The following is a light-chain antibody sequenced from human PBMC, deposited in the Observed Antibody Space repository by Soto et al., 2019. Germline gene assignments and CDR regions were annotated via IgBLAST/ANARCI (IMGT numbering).Light chain of an antibody. CDR3: CSHVGGSSPQWV. Sequence: QSALTQPASVSGSPGQSITISCTGTSNDVGGYNLVSWFHQHPGKAPKLMISEVNKRPSGVSNRFSGSKSANTASLTISGLQAEDEADYYCCSHVGGSSPQWVFGGGTKLTVL. CDR2: EVN. CDR1: SNDVGGYNL. V-gene: IGLV2-23*02. J-gene: IGLJ3*02.